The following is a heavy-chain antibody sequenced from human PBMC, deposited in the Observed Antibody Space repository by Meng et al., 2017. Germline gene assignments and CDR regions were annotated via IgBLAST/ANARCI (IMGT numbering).Heavy chain of an antibody. J-gene: IGHJ4*02. Sequence: GESLKISCKGSGYTFTSYYMHWVRQAPGQGLEWMGIINPSGGSTSYAQKFQGRVTMTRDTSTSTVYMELSSLRSEDTAVYYCARERDGYNYVFDYWGQGTLVTVSS. CDR2: INPSGGST. D-gene: IGHD5-24*01. CDR1: GYTFTSYY. V-gene: IGHV1-46*01. CDR3: ARERDGYNYVFDY.